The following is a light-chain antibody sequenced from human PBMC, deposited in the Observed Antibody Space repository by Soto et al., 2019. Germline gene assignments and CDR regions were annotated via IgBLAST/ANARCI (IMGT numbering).Light chain of an antibody. CDR3: QQSYTTPRT. J-gene: IGKJ1*01. CDR2: AAS. CDR1: QSISTY. Sequence: DIQMTQSPSSLSASVGDRVTITCRASQSISTYLNWYRQKPGKAPKLLIYAASNLQSGAPSGFSGSGSGTDFTLTIDSLQPEDFATYYCQQSYTTPRTFGQGTKVDIK. V-gene: IGKV1-39*01.